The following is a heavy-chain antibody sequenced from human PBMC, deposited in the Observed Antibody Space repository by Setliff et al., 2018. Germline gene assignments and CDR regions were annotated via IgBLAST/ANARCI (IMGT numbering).Heavy chain of an antibody. Sequence: SETLSLTCTVSGDSMTGNHWSWIRQSPGKGLEWIGYVYHSGTAKYDPSLESRAIMSVDASKNEISLKLKSVTAADTAVYYCAKGGTYRYFDFWGQGALVTVSS. CDR3: AKGGTYRYFDF. CDR1: GDSMTGNH. V-gene: IGHV4-59*01. CDR2: VYHSGTA. J-gene: IGHJ4*02. D-gene: IGHD1-1*01.